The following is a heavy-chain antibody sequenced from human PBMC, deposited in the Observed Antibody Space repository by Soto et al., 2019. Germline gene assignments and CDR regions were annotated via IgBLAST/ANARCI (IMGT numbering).Heavy chain of an antibody. V-gene: IGHV4-59*01. D-gene: IGHD3-10*01. CDR3: AREARGVIRCIDF. Sequence: SETLSLTCTVSGGSISDDYWSWIRQPPGKGLEWIGHISHSGSTNYNPSLKSRVTISVDTSKRQFSLKLSSVTAADTAVYYCAREARGVIRCIDFWGQGTTVTVSS. J-gene: IGHJ6*02. CDR1: GGSISDDY. CDR2: ISHSGST.